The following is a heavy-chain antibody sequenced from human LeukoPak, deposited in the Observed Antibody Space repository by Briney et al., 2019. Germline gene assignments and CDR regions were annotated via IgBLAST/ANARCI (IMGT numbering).Heavy chain of an antibody. CDR3: ARARVDETGLYFDP. CDR2: INTNTGSP. V-gene: IGHV7-4-1*02. Sequence: GASVKVSCKASGYTFTVYAINWVRQAPGQGLEWMGWINTNTGSPTYGQGFTGRFVFSLDTSVRTVYLQISSLKAEDTAVYYCARARVDETGLYFDPWGQGTLVTVSS. J-gene: IGHJ4*02. D-gene: IGHD1-1*01. CDR1: GYTFTVYA.